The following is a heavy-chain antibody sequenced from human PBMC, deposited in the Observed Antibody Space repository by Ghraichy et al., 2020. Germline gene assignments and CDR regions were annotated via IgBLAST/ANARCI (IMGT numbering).Heavy chain of an antibody. Sequence: SQTLSLTCTVSGGSISSYYWSWIRQPPGKGLEWIGYIYYSGSTNYNPSLKSRVTISVDTSKNQFSLKLSSVTAADTAVYYCARGGEWGSSSYYYYYYGMDVWGQGTTVTVSS. CDR2: IYYSGST. J-gene: IGHJ6*02. V-gene: IGHV4-59*01. CDR3: ARGGEWGSSSYYYYYYGMDV. D-gene: IGHD6-6*01. CDR1: GGSISSYY.